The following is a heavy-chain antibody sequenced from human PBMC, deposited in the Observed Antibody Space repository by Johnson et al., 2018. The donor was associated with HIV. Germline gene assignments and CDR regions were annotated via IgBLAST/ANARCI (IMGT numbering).Heavy chain of an antibody. V-gene: IGHV3-64*01. CDR3: ARRGDRDAFDI. Sequence: VQLVESGGGVVQPGRSLRLSCAASGFTFSSYAMHWVRQAPGKGLEYVSAISSNGGSTYYANSVKGRFTISRDNSNNTLYLQMGSLRAEDMAVYYCARRGDRDAFDIWGQGTMVTVSS. CDR1: GFTFSSYA. D-gene: IGHD4-17*01. CDR2: ISSNGGST. J-gene: IGHJ3*02.